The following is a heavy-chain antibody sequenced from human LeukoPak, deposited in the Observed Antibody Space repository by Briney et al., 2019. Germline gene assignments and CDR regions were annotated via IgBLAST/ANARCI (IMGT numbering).Heavy chain of an antibody. V-gene: IGHV4-34*01. D-gene: IGHD3-9*01. CDR2: INHSGST. J-gene: IGHJ6*02. CDR1: GGSFSGYY. CDR3: ARDKKQNKYYDILTGQYGMDV. Sequence: SETLSLTCAVYGGSFSGYYWSWIRQPPGKGLEWIGEINHSGSTNYNPSLKSRVTISVDTSKNQFSLKLSSVTAADTAVYYCARDKKQNKYYDILTGQYGMDVWGQGTTVTVSS.